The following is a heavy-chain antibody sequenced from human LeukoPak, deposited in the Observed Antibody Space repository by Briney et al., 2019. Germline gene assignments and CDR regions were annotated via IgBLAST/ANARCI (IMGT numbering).Heavy chain of an antibody. D-gene: IGHD3-10*01. J-gene: IGHJ3*02. CDR2: MTSSSTI. Sequence: GGSLRLSCAASGVTFSSYSMNWVRQAPGKGLEWVATMTSSSTIYYADSVKGRFTISRDNAKNSLFLQMNSLRDEDTAVCSCARAQTMLWEFDAFDIWGRGTKVTVSS. V-gene: IGHV3-69-1*01. CDR3: ARAQTMLWEFDAFDI. CDR1: GVTFSSYS.